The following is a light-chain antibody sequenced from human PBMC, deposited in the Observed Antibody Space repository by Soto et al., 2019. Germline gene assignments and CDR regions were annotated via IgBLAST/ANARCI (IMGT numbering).Light chain of an antibody. CDR2: DVS. V-gene: IGLV2-14*03. CDR1: SSDVGGYNY. Sequence: QSVLTQPASVSGSPGQSITISCSGTSSDVGGYNYDSWYQHHPGKAPKLMIYDVSIRPSGVSNRFSGSKSGNTASLTISGLQAEDEADYYCSSYTSSSHVVFGGGTKVTVL. J-gene: IGLJ2*01. CDR3: SSYTSSSHVV.